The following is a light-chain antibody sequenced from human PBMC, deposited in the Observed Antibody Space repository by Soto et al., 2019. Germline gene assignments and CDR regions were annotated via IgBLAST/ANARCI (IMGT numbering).Light chain of an antibody. CDR2: EVN. V-gene: IGLV2-14*01. CDR3: SSYTGTNTHV. CDR1: SSDVGLHNF. J-gene: IGLJ3*02. Sequence: QSALTQPPSLSGSPGQSITISCTGTSSDVGLHNFVSWHQQHPGKAPKFMIYEVNNRPSGVSNRFSGSKSGNTASLTISGLQAEDEADYYCSSYTGTNTHVFGGGTKVTVL.